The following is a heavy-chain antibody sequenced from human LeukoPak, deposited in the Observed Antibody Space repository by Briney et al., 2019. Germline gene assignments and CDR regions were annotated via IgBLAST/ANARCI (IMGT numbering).Heavy chain of an antibody. CDR1: EFTVSSHY. J-gene: IGHJ4*02. V-gene: IGHV3-53*01. CDR2: IYTDGST. D-gene: IGHD6-19*01. Sequence: GGSLRLSCAASEFTVSSHYMSWVRQAPGKGLEWVSVIYTDGSTFYADSVKGRFTISRDNSKNTLYLQMNSLRAEDTAVYYCALGYSSGWYYVNWGQGTLVTVSS. CDR3: ALGYSSGWYYVN.